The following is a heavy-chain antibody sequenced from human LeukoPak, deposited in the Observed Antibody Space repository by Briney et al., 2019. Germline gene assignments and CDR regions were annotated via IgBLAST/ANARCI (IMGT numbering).Heavy chain of an antibody. CDR1: GFTFSGYA. J-gene: IGHJ4*02. V-gene: IGHV3-23*01. CDR2: IDSSGGGT. CDR3: AKVTFGGVIADHFDS. Sequence: GGSLRLSCAASGFTFSGYAMNWVRQAPGKGLEWVSAIDSSGGGTYYADSVKARFTISRDNSRNTLSLQMNSLRTDDTAVYYCAKVTFGGVIADHFDSWGQGTLVTVSS. D-gene: IGHD3-16*02.